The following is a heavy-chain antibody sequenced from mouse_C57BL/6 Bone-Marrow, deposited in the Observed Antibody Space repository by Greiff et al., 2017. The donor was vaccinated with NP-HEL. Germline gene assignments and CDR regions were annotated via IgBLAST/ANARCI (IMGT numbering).Heavy chain of an antibody. CDR3: GRQGDDGYYLDY. J-gene: IGHJ2*01. V-gene: IGHV10-1*01. Sequence: EVKVVESGGGLVQPKGSLKLSCAASGFSFNTYAMNWVRQAPGKGLEWVARIRSKSNNYATYYADSLKDRFTISRDDSESMLYLQMNNLKTEDTARYYCGRQGDDGYYLDYWGQGTTLTVSS. D-gene: IGHD2-3*01. CDR1: GFSFNTYA. CDR2: IRSKSNNYAT.